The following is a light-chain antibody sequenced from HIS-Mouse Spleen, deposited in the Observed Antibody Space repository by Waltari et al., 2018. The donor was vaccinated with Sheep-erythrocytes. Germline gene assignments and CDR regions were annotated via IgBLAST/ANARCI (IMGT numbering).Light chain of an antibody. Sequence: QSALTQPRSVSGSPGQSVTISCTAPSSDVGGYNYVPWYQQHPGKAPKLMIYDVSKRPSGVPDRFSGSKSGNTASLTISGLQAEDEADYYCCSYAGSYNHVFATGTKVTVL. CDR1: SSDVGGYNY. CDR3: CSYAGSYNHV. J-gene: IGLJ1*01. V-gene: IGLV2-11*01. CDR2: DVS.